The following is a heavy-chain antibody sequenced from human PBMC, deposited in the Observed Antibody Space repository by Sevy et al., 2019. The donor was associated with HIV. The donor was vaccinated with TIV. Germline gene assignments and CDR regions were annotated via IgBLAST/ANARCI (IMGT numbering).Heavy chain of an antibody. D-gene: IGHD3-16*01. J-gene: IGHJ3*02. Sequence: GGSLRLSCAASEFIFTGYWMNWVRQAPGKGLEWVANIDQDGSEKRYVDSVRGRFTISRDNANNFLYPQMSSLRADDTAVYYCARAGGWGKIKPSHQIFDIWGHGTKVTVSS. CDR1: EFIFTGYW. CDR3: ARAGGWGKIKPSHQIFDI. V-gene: IGHV3-7*01. CDR2: IDQDGSEK.